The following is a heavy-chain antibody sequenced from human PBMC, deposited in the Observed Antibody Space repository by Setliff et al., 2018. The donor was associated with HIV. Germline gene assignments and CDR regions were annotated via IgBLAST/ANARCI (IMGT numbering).Heavy chain of an antibody. V-gene: IGHV3-30*02. CDR2: LRFDGSNQ. D-gene: IGHD3-22*01. CDR1: GFTFSSYA. J-gene: IGHJ4*02. Sequence: PGGSLRLSCEASGFTFSSYAMHWVRQAPGKGLEWVAFLRFDGSNQYYADSVKGRFTISRDNSKSTLYLQMNSLRPEDRAVYYCATTHHYARSGYYGWGQGTLVTVSS. CDR3: ATTHHYARSGYYG.